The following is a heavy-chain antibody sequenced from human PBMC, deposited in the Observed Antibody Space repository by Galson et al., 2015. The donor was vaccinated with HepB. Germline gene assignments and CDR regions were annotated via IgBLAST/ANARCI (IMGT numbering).Heavy chain of an antibody. CDR1: EFTFSTYD. D-gene: IGHD6-13*01. Sequence: PRLSCATSEFTFSTYDMSWVRQAPGKGLEWVSSISLSGGGTYYEDSVKGRFTISRDNSKNTLYLQMNSLRVEDTAVYYCARRGRIVAGVSRPLYYFDSWGQGTLVTVSS. J-gene: IGHJ4*02. CDR3: ARRGRIVAGVSRPLYYFDS. V-gene: IGHV3-23*01. CDR2: ISLSGGGT.